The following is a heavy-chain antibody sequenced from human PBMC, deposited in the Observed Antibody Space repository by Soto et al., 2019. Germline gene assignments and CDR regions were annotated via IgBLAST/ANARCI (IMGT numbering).Heavy chain of an antibody. Sequence: EVQVVESGGDLVKPGGSLRLSCVVSAFTLYNAWMNSVRQAPGKGLEWDGRIKRKNEEGTTDYAGPVKGRFTISRDDSKNTVFLQMNSLQTEDTAVYYCTADTIMTTDYGMDVWGQGTPVTVSS. D-gene: IGHD1-1*01. CDR1: AFTLYNAW. CDR2: IKRKNEEGTT. V-gene: IGHV3-15*07. CDR3: TADTIMTTDYGMDV. J-gene: IGHJ6*02.